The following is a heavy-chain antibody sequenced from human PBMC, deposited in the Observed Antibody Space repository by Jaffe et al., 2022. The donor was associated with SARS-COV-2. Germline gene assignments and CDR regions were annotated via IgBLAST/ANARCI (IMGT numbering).Heavy chain of an antibody. CDR1: GFTFSTYA. J-gene: IGHJ6*03. CDR3: ANNKWEFPFYHYYMDV. CDR2: LTGGGDEK. V-gene: IGHV3-23*04. Sequence: EVQLVESGGGLVQPGGSLRLSCAASGFTFSTYAMTWVRQAPGKGLEWVSTLTGGGDEKYYADSVAGRFTISRDNSKNTLYLQMNSLRAEDTAVYHCANNKWEFPFYHYYMDVWGKGTTVTVSS. D-gene: IGHD1-26*01.